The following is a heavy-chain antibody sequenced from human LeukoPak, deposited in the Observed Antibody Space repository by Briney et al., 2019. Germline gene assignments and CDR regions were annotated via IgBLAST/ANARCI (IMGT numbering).Heavy chain of an antibody. D-gene: IGHD2-21*02. CDR1: GFTFDDYG. CDR2: INRNGGST. V-gene: IGHV3-20*04. Sequence: GGSLRLSCAASGFTFDDYGMSWVRQAPGKGLEWVSGINRNGGSTGYADSVKGRFTISRDNAKNSLYLQMNSLRAEDTALYYCARGKVVTAIPYWFDPWGQGTLVTVSS. CDR3: ARGKVVTAIPYWFDP. J-gene: IGHJ5*02.